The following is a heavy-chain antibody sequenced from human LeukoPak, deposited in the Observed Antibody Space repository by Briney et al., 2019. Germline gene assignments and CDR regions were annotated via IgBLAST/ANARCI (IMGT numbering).Heavy chain of an antibody. Sequence: GGSLRLSCAASGFTFSSSSMNWVRQAPGKGLEWVSYISSSSSTIYYADSVRGRFTISRDNAKNSLYLQMNSLRAEDTAVYYCARDLGNWEKREWYFDLWGRGTLVTVSS. V-gene: IGHV3-48*01. CDR3: ARDLGNWEKREWYFDL. D-gene: IGHD1-1*01. CDR1: GFTFSSSS. CDR2: ISSSSSTI. J-gene: IGHJ2*01.